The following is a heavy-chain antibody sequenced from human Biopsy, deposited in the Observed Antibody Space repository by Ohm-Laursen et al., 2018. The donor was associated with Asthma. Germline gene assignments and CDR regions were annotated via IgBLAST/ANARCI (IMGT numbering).Heavy chain of an antibody. Sequence: SLRLSCAASGFSFSSYGMHWVRQTPGKGLEWVAVISFDGTNKYYADSVKGRFTISRDNSKNTLDLQMNSLTAEDTAVYYCAREGVAGTHIEDWGQGTLVTVSS. D-gene: IGHD6-19*01. CDR2: ISFDGTNK. J-gene: IGHJ4*02. CDR1: GFSFSSYG. CDR3: AREGVAGTHIED. V-gene: IGHV3-30*03.